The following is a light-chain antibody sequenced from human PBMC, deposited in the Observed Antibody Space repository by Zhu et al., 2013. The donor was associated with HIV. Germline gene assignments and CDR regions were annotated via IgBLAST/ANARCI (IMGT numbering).Light chain of an antibody. J-gene: IGKJ3*01. V-gene: IGKV1-5*01. CDR1: QSISSW. Sequence: DIQMTQSPSTLSASVGDRVTITCRASQSISSWLAWYQQKPGKAPKLLVYAASTTQSGVPSRFGGRGSGTEFTLTITSLQPDDFATYYCQHVNSNAAFGPGTKVDV. CDR2: AAS. CDR3: QHVNSNAA.